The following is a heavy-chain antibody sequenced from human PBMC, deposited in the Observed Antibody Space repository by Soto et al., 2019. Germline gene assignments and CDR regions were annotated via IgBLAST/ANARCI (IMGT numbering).Heavy chain of an antibody. CDR1: GYSFNTFW. CDR2: VHPSDSES. V-gene: IGHV5-51*01. CDR3: ARRHRTAGFTSGWYVDY. Sequence: GESLKISCKGSGYSFNTFWIGWVRQTPGKGLEWMGMVHPSDSESRYTPSFHGQVTMSADESISTVYLHWSSLKASDSGIYYCARRHRTAGFTSGWYVDYWGQGTLLTVSS. D-gene: IGHD6-19*01. J-gene: IGHJ4*02.